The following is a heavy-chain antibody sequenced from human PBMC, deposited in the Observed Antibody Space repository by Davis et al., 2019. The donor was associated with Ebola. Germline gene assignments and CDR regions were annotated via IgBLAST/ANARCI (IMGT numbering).Heavy chain of an antibody. CDR2: FSYGDNT. J-gene: IGHJ3*02. D-gene: IGHD1-26*01. V-gene: IGHV4-39*01. CDR3: ARPWYSGTYYDAYDI. Sequence: GSLRLSCTVSGGSVSSRSYYWGWLRQPPGKGLEWVGSFSYGDNTHYYNPSLRSRVTISVDTSRNQFSLKLSSATAADTAVYYCARPWYSGTYYDAYDIWGQGTMVAVSS. CDR1: GGSVSSRSYY.